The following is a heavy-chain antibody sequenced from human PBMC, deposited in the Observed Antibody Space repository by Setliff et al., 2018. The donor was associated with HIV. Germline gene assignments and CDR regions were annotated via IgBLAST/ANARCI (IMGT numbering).Heavy chain of an antibody. V-gene: IGHV1-18*01. CDR1: GYSLSKCG. D-gene: IGHD6-13*01. Sequence: ASVKVSCKASGYSLSKCGISWVRQAPGQGLEWMGWSSTDNGHTNYAQKLQGRVTMTTDTSTRTAYMELRGLTSDDTAVYFCAREHSTTWPYFDFWGQGTLVTVSS. CDR3: AREHSTTWPYFDF. CDR2: SSTDNGHT. J-gene: IGHJ4*02.